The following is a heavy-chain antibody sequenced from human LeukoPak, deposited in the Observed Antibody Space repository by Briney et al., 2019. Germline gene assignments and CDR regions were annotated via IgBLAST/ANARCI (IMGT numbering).Heavy chain of an antibody. CDR2: INPNSGGT. J-gene: IGHJ4*02. Sequence: GASVKVSCKASGYTFTGYHMHWVRQAPGQGLEWMGWINPNSGGTNYAQKFQGRVTMTRDTSISTAYMELSRLRSDDTAVYYCAREVESDSSGYYDFDYWGQGTLVTVSS. D-gene: IGHD3-22*01. CDR3: AREVESDSSGYYDFDY. V-gene: IGHV1-2*02. CDR1: GYTFTGYH.